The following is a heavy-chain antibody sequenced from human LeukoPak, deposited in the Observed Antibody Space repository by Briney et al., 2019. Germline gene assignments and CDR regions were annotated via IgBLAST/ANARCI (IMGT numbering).Heavy chain of an antibody. V-gene: IGHV3-74*01. CDR3: IRTLIVAASPYMDV. CDR2: VNSDGTGT. D-gene: IGHD5-12*01. CDR1: GFTFSSYW. Sequence: GGSLRLSCAASGFTFSSYWMHWVRQAPGKGLVWVSRVNSDGTGTTYADSVEGRFTISRDNAKNTVYLQMNSLRAEDTAIYYCIRTLIVAASPYMDVWGKGTTVTVSS. J-gene: IGHJ6*03.